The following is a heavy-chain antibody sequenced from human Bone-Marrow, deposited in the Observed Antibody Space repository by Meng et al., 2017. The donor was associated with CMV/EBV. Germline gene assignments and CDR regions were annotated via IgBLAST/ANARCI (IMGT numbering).Heavy chain of an antibody. CDR2: INPNSGGT. J-gene: IGHJ5*02. V-gene: IGHV1-2*02. CDR1: GYTFTGYY. D-gene: IGHD3-16*01. CDR3: ASGRLLWGVNANWFDP. Sequence: ASVMVSCKASGYTFTGYYMHWVRQAPGQGLEWMGWINPNSGGTNYAQKFQGRVTMTRDTSISTAYMELSRLRSDDTAVYYCASGRLLWGVNANWFDPWGQGTLVTVSS.